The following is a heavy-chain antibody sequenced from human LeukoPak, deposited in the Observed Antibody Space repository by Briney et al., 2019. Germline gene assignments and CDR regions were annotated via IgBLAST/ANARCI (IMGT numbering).Heavy chain of an antibody. J-gene: IGHJ4*02. CDR2: IYYSGST. CDR3: ARENLGPQTYYYDSSGYHVFDY. V-gene: IGHV4-59*12. D-gene: IGHD3-22*01. CDR1: GGSISSYY. Sequence: PSETLSLTCTVSGGSISSYYWSWIRQPPGKGLEWIGYIYYSGSTNYNPSLKSRVTISVDTSKNQFSLKLSSVTAADTAVYYCARENLGPQTYYYDSSGYHVFDYWGQGTLVTVSS.